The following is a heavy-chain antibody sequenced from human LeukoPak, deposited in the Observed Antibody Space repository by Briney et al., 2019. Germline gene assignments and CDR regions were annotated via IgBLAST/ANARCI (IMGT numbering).Heavy chain of an antibody. CDR1: GGSFRGYY. J-gene: IGHJ4*02. CDR3: ARRGGSGRAFDY. D-gene: IGHD1-26*01. CDR2: IYYTGST. Sequence: SETLSLTCAVYGGSFRGYYWSWIRQPPGKGLEWIGSIYYTGSTYDNPSLKSRVTISVDTSKNQFSLKLSSVTAADTAVYYCARRGGSGRAFDYWGQGTLVTVSS. V-gene: IGHV4-34*01.